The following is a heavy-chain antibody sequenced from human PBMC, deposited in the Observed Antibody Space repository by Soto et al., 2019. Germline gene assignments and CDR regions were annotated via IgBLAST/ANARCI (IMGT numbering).Heavy chain of an antibody. V-gene: IGHV1-24*01. CDR1: GYTVTDLS. J-gene: IGHJ6*02. D-gene: IGHD1-20*01. CDR3: AVESPTPEITPHHYNGMDV. Sequence: QVHLVQSGAEVKKPGASVKVSCKVSGYTVTDLSIHWVRQAPGKGLEWMGNFEPEDGERIYAQKFQGRVKVTEDTSTNTAYLELSSLTSDDTALYYCAVESPTPEITPHHYNGMDVWGQGTTVTVSS. CDR2: FEPEDGER.